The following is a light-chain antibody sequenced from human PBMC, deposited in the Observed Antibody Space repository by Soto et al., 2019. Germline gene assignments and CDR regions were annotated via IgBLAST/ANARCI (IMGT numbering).Light chain of an antibody. CDR2: WAS. CDR3: QKYYSTPWT. CDR1: QSVLYSSNNKNY. J-gene: IGKJ1*01. V-gene: IGKV4-1*01. Sequence: DIVMTQYPDSLAVSLGERATINCKSSQSVLYSSNNKNYLAWYQQKPGQPPKLLIYWASTRESGVPDRFSGSGSGTDFTLTISSLQAEDVAVYYCQKYYSTPWTFGQGTKGEIK.